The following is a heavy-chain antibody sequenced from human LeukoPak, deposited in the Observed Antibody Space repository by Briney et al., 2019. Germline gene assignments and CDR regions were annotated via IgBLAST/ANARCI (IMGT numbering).Heavy chain of an antibody. Sequence: SETLSLTCTVSGGSISSYYWSWIRQPPGKGLEWIGYIYYSGSTNYNPSLKSRVTISVDTSKNQFSLKLGSVTAADTAVYYCARGPSPIAAAGTSWNWFDPWGQGTLVTVSS. D-gene: IGHD6-13*01. J-gene: IGHJ5*02. CDR3: ARGPSPIAAAGTSWNWFDP. CDR1: GGSISSYY. V-gene: IGHV4-59*01. CDR2: IYYSGST.